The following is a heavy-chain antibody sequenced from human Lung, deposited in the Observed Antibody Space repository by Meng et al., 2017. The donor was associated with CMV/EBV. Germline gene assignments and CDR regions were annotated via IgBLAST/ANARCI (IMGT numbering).Heavy chain of an antibody. CDR1: GLSFSTYA. CDR3: ARARSPTHFDY. CDR2: IYSGSSRP. V-gene: IGHV3-23*03. J-gene: IGHJ4*02. Sequence: GGSLRLXCAASGLSFSTYAMSWVRQAPGKGLEWVSLIYSGSSRPHYADAVKGRFIISREDAKNSVYLQMNSLRDGDTGLYYCARARSPTHFDYWVQGALVTVSS.